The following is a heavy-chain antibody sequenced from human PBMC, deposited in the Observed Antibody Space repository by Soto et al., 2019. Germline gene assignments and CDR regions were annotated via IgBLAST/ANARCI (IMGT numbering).Heavy chain of an antibody. D-gene: IGHD6-19*01. CDR2: IHSDGST. CDR1: GFTVSDS. CDR3: ARDASGPFDY. J-gene: IGHJ4*02. V-gene: IGHV3-53*02. Sequence: EVQLVETGGGLIQPGGSLKLSCSVAGFTVSDSMSWVRQAPGKGLECGSFIHSDGSTHYTDSVRGRFTISRDNSKNTLYLKMDRLRVDDTAVYFCARDASGPFDYWGQGTLVTVSS.